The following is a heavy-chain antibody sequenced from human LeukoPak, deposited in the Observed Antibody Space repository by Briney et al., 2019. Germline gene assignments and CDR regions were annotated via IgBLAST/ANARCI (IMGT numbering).Heavy chain of an antibody. CDR3: ARVEFRVVGGHWFDP. V-gene: IGHV1-2*02. D-gene: IGHD1-26*01. CDR1: GYTLTGYY. J-gene: IGHJ5*02. CDR2: INPNSGGT. Sequence: ASVKVSCKASGYTLTGYYMHWVRPAAGHGLEWMGWINPNSGGTKYAQKFQGRVTVTRDTSISTAYMELSRLRSDDTAVYYCARVEFRVVGGHWFDPWGQGTLVTVSS.